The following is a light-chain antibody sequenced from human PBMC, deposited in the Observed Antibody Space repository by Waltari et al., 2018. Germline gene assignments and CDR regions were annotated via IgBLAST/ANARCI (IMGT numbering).Light chain of an antibody. CDR1: QSIIRENNNKNY. CDR2: WAS. V-gene: IGKV4-1*01. CDR3: QQYYGNPRT. Sequence: DIVMTQSPASLAVSLGERATINCKSSQSIIRENNNKNYLGWYQQMTGQPPKLLIYWASTPESGVPGRFSGSGSETDFTLTITNLQAEDVAVYYCQQYYGNPRTFGQGTTVEIK. J-gene: IGKJ1*01.